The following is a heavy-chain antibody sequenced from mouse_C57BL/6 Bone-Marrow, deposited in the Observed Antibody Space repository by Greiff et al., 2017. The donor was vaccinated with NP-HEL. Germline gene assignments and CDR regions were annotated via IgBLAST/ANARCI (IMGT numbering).Heavy chain of an antibody. CDR3: ARRGLLRPPEYFDV. CDR2: ISSGGSYT. J-gene: IGHJ1*03. Sequence: DVHLVESGGDLVKPGGSLKLSCAASGFTFSSYGMSWVRQTPDKRLEWVATISSGGSYTYYPDSVKGRFTISRDNAKNTLYLKMSSLKSEDTAMYYCARRGLLRPPEYFDVWGTGTTVTVSS. D-gene: IGHD1-2*01. V-gene: IGHV5-6*01. CDR1: GFTFSSYG.